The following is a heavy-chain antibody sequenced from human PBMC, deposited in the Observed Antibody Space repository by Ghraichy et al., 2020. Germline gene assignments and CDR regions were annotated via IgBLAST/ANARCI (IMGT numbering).Heavy chain of an antibody. CDR3: ARAAPDIVVVPAAHSYFDY. V-gene: IGHV4-34*01. CDR1: GGSFSGYY. Sequence: SETLSLTCAVYGGSFSGYYWSWIRQPPGKGLEWIGEINHSGSTNYNPSLKSRVTISVDTSKNQFSLKLSSVTAADTAVYYFARAAPDIVVVPAAHSYFDYWGQGTLVTVSS. D-gene: IGHD2-2*01. CDR2: INHSGST. J-gene: IGHJ4*02.